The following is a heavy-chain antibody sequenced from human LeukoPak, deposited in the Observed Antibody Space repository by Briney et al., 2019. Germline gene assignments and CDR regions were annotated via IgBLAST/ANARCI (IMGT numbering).Heavy chain of an antibody. CDR1: GFTFSSYG. J-gene: IGHJ3*02. CDR2: ISYDGSNK. CDR3: ANWPHDAFDI. V-gene: IGHV3-30*18. Sequence: GGSLRLSCAASGFTFSSYGMHWVRQAPGKRLEWVAVISYDGSNKYYADSVKGRFTISRDNSKSTLYLQMNSLRVEDTAVYYCANWPHDAFDIWGQGTMVTVSS.